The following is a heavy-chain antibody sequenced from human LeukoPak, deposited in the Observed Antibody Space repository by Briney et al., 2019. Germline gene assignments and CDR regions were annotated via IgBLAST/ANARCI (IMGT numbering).Heavy chain of an antibody. V-gene: IGHV3-48*01. CDR2: ISSSSSTI. CDR1: GFTFSSHS. D-gene: IGHD4-23*01. CDR3: ARDLGVVTPFSHFQH. Sequence: GGSLRLSCAASGFTFSSHSMNWVRQAPGKGLEWVSYISSSSSTIYYADSVKGRFTISRDNAKNSLYLQMNSLRAEDTAVYYCARDLGVVTPFSHFQHWGQGTLVTVSS. J-gene: IGHJ1*01.